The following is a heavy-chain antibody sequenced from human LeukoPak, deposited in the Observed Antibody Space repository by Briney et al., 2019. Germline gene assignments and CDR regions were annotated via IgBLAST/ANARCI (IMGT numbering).Heavy chain of an antibody. CDR3: ARVDLYGSGSYTYYWFDP. D-gene: IGHD3-10*01. J-gene: IGHJ5*02. V-gene: IGHV3-11*01. Sequence: PGGSLRLSCAASGFTFSDYYMSWIRQAPGKGLEWVLYISSSGSTIYYADSVKGRFTISRDNAKNSLYLQMNSLRAEDTAVYYCARVDLYGSGSYTYYWFDPWGQGTLVTVSS. CDR2: ISSSGSTI. CDR1: GFTFSDYY.